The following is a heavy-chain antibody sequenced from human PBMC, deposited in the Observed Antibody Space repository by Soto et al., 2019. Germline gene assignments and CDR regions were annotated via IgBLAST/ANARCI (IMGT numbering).Heavy chain of an antibody. D-gene: IGHD3-3*01. J-gene: IGHJ6*02. V-gene: IGHV3-33*01. Sequence: AGGSLRLSCAASGFTFSSYGMHWVRQAPGKGLEWVAVIWYDGSNKYYADSVKGRFTISRDNSKNTLYLQMNSLRAEDTAVYYCARSQYYDFWSGYYTGARFYYGMDVWGQGTTVTVSS. CDR3: ARSQYYDFWSGYYTGARFYYGMDV. CDR1: GFTFSSYG. CDR2: IWYDGSNK.